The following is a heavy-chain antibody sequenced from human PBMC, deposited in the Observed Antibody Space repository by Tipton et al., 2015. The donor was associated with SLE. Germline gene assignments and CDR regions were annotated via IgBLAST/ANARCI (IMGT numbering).Heavy chain of an antibody. J-gene: IGHJ3*02. CDR1: GGSFSGYY. CDR2: INHRGST. CDR3: ARSLSFLLGELSFPDGGAFDI. D-gene: IGHD3-16*02. Sequence: TLSLTCAVYGGSFSGYYWSWIRQPPGKGLEWIGEINHRGSTNYNPSLKSRVTISVDTSKNQFSLKLSSVTGAGTAGYYCARSLSFLLGELSFPDGGAFDIWVQGTMVTVPS. V-gene: IGHV4-34*01.